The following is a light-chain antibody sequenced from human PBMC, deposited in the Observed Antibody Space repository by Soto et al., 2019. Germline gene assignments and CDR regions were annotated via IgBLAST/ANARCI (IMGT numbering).Light chain of an antibody. CDR3: LQYNSWRPWT. Sequence: SPAALIEHPXXRATLXCRSSQSVSSNLAWYQQKPGQAPRLLIYGASSRAPGIPARFSGSGSGPEFTLTISSLQAEDFAVYYCLQYNSWRPWTFGQGTKVDLK. V-gene: IGKV3-15*01. CDR2: GAS. CDR1: QSVSSN. J-gene: IGKJ1*01.